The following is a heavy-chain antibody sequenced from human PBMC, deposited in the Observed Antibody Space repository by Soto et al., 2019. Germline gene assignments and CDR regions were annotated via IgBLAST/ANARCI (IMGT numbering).Heavy chain of an antibody. Sequence: EVQLLESGGGLVQPGGSLRLSCAASGFTFSSYAMSWVRQAPGKGLEWVSAISGSGGSTYYADSVKGRFTISRDNSKNTLYLQMNSLRAEDTAVYYCAKSGLWSGYPRYYFDYWGQGTLVTVSS. CDR1: GFTFSSYA. D-gene: IGHD3-3*01. CDR2: ISGSGGST. CDR3: AKSGLWSGYPRYYFDY. J-gene: IGHJ4*02. V-gene: IGHV3-23*01.